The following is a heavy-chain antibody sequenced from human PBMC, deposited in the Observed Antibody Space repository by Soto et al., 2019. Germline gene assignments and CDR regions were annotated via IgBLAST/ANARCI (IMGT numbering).Heavy chain of an antibody. J-gene: IGHJ4*02. Sequence: ASVKVSCKASGYTFTSYDINWVRQATGQGLEWMGWMNAYNGNTDYAQKLQGRVTMTTDTSMSTAYMELRSLRSDDTAVYYCARDPAAGTGTFDYWGQGTLVTVSS. CDR3: ARDPAAGTGTFDY. V-gene: IGHV1-18*01. CDR2: MNAYNGNT. CDR1: GYTFTSYD. D-gene: IGHD6-13*01.